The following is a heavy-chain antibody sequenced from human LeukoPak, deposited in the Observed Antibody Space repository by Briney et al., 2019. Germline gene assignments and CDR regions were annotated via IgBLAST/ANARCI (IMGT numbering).Heavy chain of an antibody. D-gene: IGHD5-18*01. Sequence: GGSLRLSCAASGFTFSSYSMNWVRQAPGKGLEWVSYISSSSSTIYYADSVKGRFTISRDNAKNSLYLQMNSLRAEDTAVYYCARYTAMVTSYYFDYWGQGTLVTVSS. CDR1: GFTFSSYS. CDR2: ISSSSSTI. V-gene: IGHV3-48*01. J-gene: IGHJ4*02. CDR3: ARYTAMVTSYYFDY.